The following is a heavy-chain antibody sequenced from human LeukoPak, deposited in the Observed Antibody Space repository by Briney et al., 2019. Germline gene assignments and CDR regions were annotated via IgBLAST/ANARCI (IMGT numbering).Heavy chain of an antibody. J-gene: IGHJ6*02. Sequence: ASVKVSCKASGYTFTGYYMRWVRQAPGQGLEWMGWINPNSGGTNYAQKFQGRVTMTRDTSISTAYMELSRLRSDDTAVYYCARDLKSGNYGLGYYYGMDVWGQGTTVTVSS. CDR1: GYTFTGYY. CDR2: INPNSGGT. V-gene: IGHV1-2*02. D-gene: IGHD4-11*01. CDR3: ARDLKSGNYGLGYYYGMDV.